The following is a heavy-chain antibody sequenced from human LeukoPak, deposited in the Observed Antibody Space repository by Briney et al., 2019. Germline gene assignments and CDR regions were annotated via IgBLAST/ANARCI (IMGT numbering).Heavy chain of an antibody. V-gene: IGHV3-7*01. J-gene: IGHJ5*02. CDR1: GFTFSSYW. D-gene: IGHD5-12*01. CDR2: IKQDGSEK. Sequence: GGSLRLSCAASGFTFSSYWMSWVRQAPGKGPEWVANIKQDGSEKYYVDSVKGRFTISRDNAKNSLYLQMNSLRAEDTAVYYCARVRGEGWFDPWGQGTLITVSS. CDR3: ARVRGEGWFDP.